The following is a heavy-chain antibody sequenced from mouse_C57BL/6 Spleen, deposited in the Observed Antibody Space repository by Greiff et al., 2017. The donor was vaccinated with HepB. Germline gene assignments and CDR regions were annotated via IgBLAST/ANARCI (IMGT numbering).Heavy chain of an antibody. CDR2: IHPNSGST. V-gene: IGHV1-64*01. CDR1: GYTFTSYW. J-gene: IGHJ3*01. Sequence: QVQLQQPGAELVKPGASVKLSCKASGYTFTSYWMHWVKQRPGQGLEWIGMIHPNSGSTNYNEKFKSKATLTVDKSSSTAYMQLSSLTSEDSAVYYCASWGTTMGSIAYWGQGTLVTVSA. CDR3: ASWGTTMGSIAY. D-gene: IGHD2-1*01.